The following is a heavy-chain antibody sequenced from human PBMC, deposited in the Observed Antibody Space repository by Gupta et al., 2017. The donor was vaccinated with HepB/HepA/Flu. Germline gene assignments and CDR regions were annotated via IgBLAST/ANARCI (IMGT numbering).Heavy chain of an antibody. CDR3: TRGAALIVFPHAFDL. CDR2: ISFDGNKK. V-gene: IGHV3-30*01. Sequence: EQLVESGGGVVQPGRPLRLSCVASGFTLTTYSMNWVRQAPGKGLEWVAVISFDGNKKYDADSVKGRFTISRDNSKNTLYLQRDSLRPEDAAVYYCTRGAALIVFPHAFDLWGQGTMVYVSS. CDR1: GFTLTTYS. D-gene: IGHD1-26*01. J-gene: IGHJ3*01.